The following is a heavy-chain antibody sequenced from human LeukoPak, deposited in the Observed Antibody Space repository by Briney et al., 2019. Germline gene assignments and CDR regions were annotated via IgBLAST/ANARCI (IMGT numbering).Heavy chain of an antibody. Sequence: GGSLRLSCAASGFTFSSYSMNWVRQAPGKGLEWVAFIRYDGSNKYYADSVKGRFTISRDNSKNTLYLQMNSLRAEDTAVYYCAKDAVGYFQSTGGYYFDYWGQGTLVTVSS. CDR2: IRYDGSNK. CDR1: GFTFSSYS. V-gene: IGHV3-30*02. CDR3: AKDAVGYFQSTGGYYFDY. J-gene: IGHJ4*02. D-gene: IGHD5-12*01.